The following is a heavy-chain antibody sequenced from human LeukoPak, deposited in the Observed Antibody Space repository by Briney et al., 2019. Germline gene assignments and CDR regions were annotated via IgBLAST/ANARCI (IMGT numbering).Heavy chain of an antibody. CDR3: ARTWGSYFDY. Sequence: SETLSLTCAVYGGSFSGYYWSWIRQPPGKGLEWIGEINHSGSTNYNPSLKSRVTISVDTSKNQFSLKLSSVTAADTAVYYCARTWGSYFDYWGQGTLVTVSS. CDR1: GGSFSGYY. J-gene: IGHJ4*02. V-gene: IGHV4-34*01. CDR2: INHSGST. D-gene: IGHD7-27*01.